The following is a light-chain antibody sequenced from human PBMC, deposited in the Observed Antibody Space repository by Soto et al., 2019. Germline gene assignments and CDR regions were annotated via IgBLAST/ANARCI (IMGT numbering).Light chain of an antibody. J-gene: IGKJ2*01. CDR2: GAS. Sequence: ENVLTQSPGTLSLSPGERANLSCRASQSVTSNFLAWYQQKPGQAPRLLIYGASTRAAGVPDRFSGSGSGTDFTLTITRLEPEDFAVYYCQQYGRSPLLYTFGQGTKLGVK. CDR1: QSVTSNF. V-gene: IGKV3-20*01. CDR3: QQYGRSPLLYT.